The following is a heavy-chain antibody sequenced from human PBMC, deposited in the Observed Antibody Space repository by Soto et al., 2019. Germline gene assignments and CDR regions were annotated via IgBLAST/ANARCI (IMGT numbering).Heavy chain of an antibody. CDR3: ASSLYSSSSFDY. V-gene: IGHV3-53*01. J-gene: IGHJ4*02. CDR2: IYSGGST. D-gene: IGHD6-6*01. CDR1: GFTVSSNY. Sequence: GSLRLSCAASGFTVSSNYMSWVRQAPGKGLEWVSVIYSGGSTYYADSVKGRFTISRDNSKNTLYLQMNSLRAEDTAVYYCASSLYSSSSFDYWGQGTLVTVSS.